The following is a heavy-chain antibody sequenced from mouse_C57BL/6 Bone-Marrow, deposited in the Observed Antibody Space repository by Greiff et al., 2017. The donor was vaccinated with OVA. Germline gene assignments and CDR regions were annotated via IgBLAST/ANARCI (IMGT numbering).Heavy chain of an antibody. D-gene: IGHD1-2*01. CDR2: IYPGSGST. CDR3: ARNYGSYFDV. V-gene: IGHV1-55*01. CDR1: GYTFTSYW. Sequence: QVQLQQPGAELVKPGASVKMSCKASGYTFTSYWITWVKQRPGQGLEWIGDIYPGSGSTNYHEKFKSKATLTVDTSSSTAYTQLSSLTSEDSAGYYCARNYGSYFDVWGTGTTVTVSS. J-gene: IGHJ1*03.